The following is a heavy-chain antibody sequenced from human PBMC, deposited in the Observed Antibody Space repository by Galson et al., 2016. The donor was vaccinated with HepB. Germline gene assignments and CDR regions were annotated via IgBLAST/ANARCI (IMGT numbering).Heavy chain of an antibody. V-gene: IGHV3-15*01. CDR1: GFTFSSAW. J-gene: IGHJ5*02. Sequence: SLRLSCAASGFTFSSAWMTWVRQAPGKGLEWVGHIKAKTDGESTDYAAAVRGRFTISRDDSKSTLYLQMNGLKSGDTGLYYCARDEDCSSSSCSQWFDPWGQGTLVAVSS. CDR2: IKAKTDGEST. CDR3: ARDEDCSSSSCSQWFDP. D-gene: IGHD2-15*01.